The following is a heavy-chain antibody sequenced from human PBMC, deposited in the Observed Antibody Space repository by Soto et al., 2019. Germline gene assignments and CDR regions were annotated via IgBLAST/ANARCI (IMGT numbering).Heavy chain of an antibody. CDR1: GYTFTSYG. Sequence: QVQLVQSGAEVKKPGASVKVSCKASGYTFTSYGISWVRQAPGQGLEGMGWISAYNGNTKYAQKLQGRVSMTTDTSTRTAYMELRSLRPDDTAVYFCARDLGAQTVDYWGQGTLVTLSS. J-gene: IGHJ4*02. V-gene: IGHV1-18*01. D-gene: IGHD7-27*01. CDR2: ISAYNGNT. CDR3: ARDLGAQTVDY.